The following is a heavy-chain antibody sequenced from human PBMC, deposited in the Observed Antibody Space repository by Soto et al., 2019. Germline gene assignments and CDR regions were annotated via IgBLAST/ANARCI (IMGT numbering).Heavy chain of an antibody. V-gene: IGHV3-7*01. J-gene: IGHJ4*01. CDR3: VRDVIGFGTGDDTDCFDY. D-gene: IGHD3-9*01. CDR2: IKQDGSEE. Sequence: LRLSCAASGFTLSRYWMSWVRQAPGKGLEWVANIKQDGSEECYVDSVRGRFTVSRDNANNSLYLRMNGLRAENTAVYNCVRDVIGFGTGDDTDCFDYWGQGILVTVSS. CDR1: GFTLSRYW.